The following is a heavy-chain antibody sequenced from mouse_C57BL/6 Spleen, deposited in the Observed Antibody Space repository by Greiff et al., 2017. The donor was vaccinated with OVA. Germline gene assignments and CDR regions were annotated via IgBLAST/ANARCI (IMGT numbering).Heavy chain of an antibody. D-gene: IGHD2-4*01. CDR2: IHPSDSDT. CDR3: AISGYYEGIGWFAY. CDR1: GYTFTSYW. J-gene: IGHJ3*01. V-gene: IGHV1-74*01. Sequence: QVQLQQPGAELVKPGASVKVSCKASGYTFTSYWMHWVKQRPGQGLEWIGRIHPSDSDTNYNQKFKGKATLTVDKSSSTAYMQLSSLTSEDSAVYYCAISGYYEGIGWFAYWGQGTLVTVSA.